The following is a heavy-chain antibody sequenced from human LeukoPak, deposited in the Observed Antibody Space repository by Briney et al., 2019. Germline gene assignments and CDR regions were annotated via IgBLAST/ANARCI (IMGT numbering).Heavy chain of an antibody. Sequence: PGGSLRLSCAASGFTFGNHWMTWVRPAPGKGLEGVATIKEDGSEKYYVDSVKGRFTISRENAKSSLYLQMNSLRAEDMALYYCARGSGWFLYWGQGTLVTVSS. CDR3: ARGSGWFLY. D-gene: IGHD6-19*01. CDR1: GFTFGNHW. CDR2: IKEDGSEK. V-gene: IGHV3-7*04. J-gene: IGHJ4*02.